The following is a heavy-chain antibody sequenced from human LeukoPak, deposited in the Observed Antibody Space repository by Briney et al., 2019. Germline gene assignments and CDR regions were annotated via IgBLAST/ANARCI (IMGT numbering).Heavy chain of an antibody. CDR3: AKEVKPWMHFDY. V-gene: IGHV3-30*18. CDR1: GFTFSRSA. J-gene: IGHJ4*02. D-gene: IGHD5-12*01. Sequence: GGFLRLSCAASGFTFSRSAVHWVRQAPGKGLEWVAVISHDGSNTDYTDSVKGRFTISRDNSKNTLHLQMNSLRAEDTAVYYCAKEVKPWMHFDYWGQGTLVTVSS. CDR2: ISHDGSNT.